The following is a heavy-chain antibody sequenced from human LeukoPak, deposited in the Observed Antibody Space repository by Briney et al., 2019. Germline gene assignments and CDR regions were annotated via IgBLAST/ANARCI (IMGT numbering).Heavy chain of an antibody. J-gene: IGHJ3*02. CDR2: INHSGST. V-gene: IGHV4-34*01. Sequence: PSETLSLTCAVYGGSFNGYYWSWIRQPPGKGLEWIGEINHSGSTNYSPSLKSRVTLSVDTSKNQFSLKLSSVTAADTAVYYCARAEYDAFDIWGQGTMVTVSS. CDR3: ARAEYDAFDI. D-gene: IGHD3-10*01. CDR1: GGSFNGYY.